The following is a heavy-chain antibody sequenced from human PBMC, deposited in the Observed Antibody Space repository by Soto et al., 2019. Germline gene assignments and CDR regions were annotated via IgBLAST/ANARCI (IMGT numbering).Heavy chain of an antibody. Sequence: QVQLVESGGGVVQPGRSLRLSCAASGFTFSSYGMHWVRQAPGKGLEWVAVIWYDGSNKYYADSVKGRFTISRDNSKNTLYLQMNSLRAEDTAVYYCARGSAEDLYYFDYWGQGTLVTVFS. J-gene: IGHJ4*02. V-gene: IGHV3-33*01. CDR2: IWYDGSNK. CDR1: GFTFSSYG. D-gene: IGHD6-6*01. CDR3: ARGSAEDLYYFDY.